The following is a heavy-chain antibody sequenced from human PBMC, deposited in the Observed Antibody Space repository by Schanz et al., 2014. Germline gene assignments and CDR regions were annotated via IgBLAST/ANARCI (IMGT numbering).Heavy chain of an antibody. J-gene: IGHJ4*02. V-gene: IGHV3-48*02. CDR3: ARSSISVAGVDY. D-gene: IGHD6-19*01. CDR2: ISSTGNTI. CDR1: GFTFSHYS. Sequence: EVQLVESGGGLVQPGGSLRVSCAASGFTFSHYSMNWVRQAPGKGLEWLAYISSTGNTIYYADSVRGRFSVSRDNTQSSHYLQMNDLRYDDSSLYYCARSSISVAGVDYWGQGVLVTVSS.